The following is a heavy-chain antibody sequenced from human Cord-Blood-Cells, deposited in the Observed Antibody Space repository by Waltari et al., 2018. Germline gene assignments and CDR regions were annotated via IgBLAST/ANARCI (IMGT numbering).Heavy chain of an antibody. J-gene: IGHJ6*02. Sequence: QVQLVQSGAEVKKPGASVKVSCKASGYTFTSYGISWVRQATGQGLEGMGWISAYHGNTNYAQQLQGRVTMTTDTSTSTAYMELRSLRSDDTAVYYCARVEHYDFWSGYLYYYYGMDVWGQGTTVTVSS. CDR2: ISAYHGNT. CDR1: GYTFTSYG. CDR3: ARVEHYDFWSGYLYYYYGMDV. V-gene: IGHV1-18*01. D-gene: IGHD3-3*01.